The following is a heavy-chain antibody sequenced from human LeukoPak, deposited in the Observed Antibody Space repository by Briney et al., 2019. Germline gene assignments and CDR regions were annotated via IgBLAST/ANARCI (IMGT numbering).Heavy chain of an antibody. D-gene: IGHD3-16*01. Sequence: SETLSLNSTVAGGSISSDYWSWIRQPPGKGLEWIGYIYYGGSTNYNPSLKSRVIISVDTSKSQFSLKLSSVTAADTAVYYCARLSRGAYYYGMDVWGQGTTVTVSS. V-gene: IGHV4-59*08. J-gene: IGHJ6*02. CDR3: ARLSRGAYYYGMDV. CDR1: GGSISSDY. CDR2: IYYGGST.